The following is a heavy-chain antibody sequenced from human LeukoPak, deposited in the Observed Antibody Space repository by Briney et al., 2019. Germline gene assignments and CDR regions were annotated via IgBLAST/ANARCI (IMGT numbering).Heavy chain of an antibody. D-gene: IGHD2-2*01. CDR1: GFTFSSYA. V-gene: IGHV3-23*01. CDR3: AKDGALSTSWYFYCDY. Sequence: GGSLRLSCAASGFTFSSYAMSWVRQAPGKGLEWVSTITDSGDTTYSADSVKGRFTISRDNSKNTLYLQMNSLRAEDTAVYYCAKDGALSTSWYFYCDYWGQGTLVTVSS. J-gene: IGHJ4*02. CDR2: ITDSGDTT.